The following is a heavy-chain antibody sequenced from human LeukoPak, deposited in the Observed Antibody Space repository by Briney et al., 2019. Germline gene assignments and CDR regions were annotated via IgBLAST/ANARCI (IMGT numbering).Heavy chain of an antibody. CDR2: ISYDGSNK. J-gene: IGHJ4*02. D-gene: IGHD6-19*01. V-gene: IGHV3-30-3*01. CDR3: ARFEQWLVRGDY. Sequence: GRSLRLSCAASGFTFSSYAMHGVRQAPGKGLEWVAVISYDGSNKYYADSVKGRFTISRDNSKNTLYLQMNSLRAEDTAVYYCARFEQWLVRGDYWGQGTLVTVSS. CDR1: GFTFSSYA.